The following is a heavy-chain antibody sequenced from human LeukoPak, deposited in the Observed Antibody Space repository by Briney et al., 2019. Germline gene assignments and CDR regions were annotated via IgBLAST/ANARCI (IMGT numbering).Heavy chain of an antibody. CDR1: GGSISNYY. V-gene: IGHV4-59*08. CDR3: ARHSRLDKSSLSWADY. CDR2: IYYSGST. J-gene: IGHJ4*02. D-gene: IGHD2-2*03. Sequence: PSETLSLTCTVSGGSISNYYWSWIRQPPGKGLEWIGYIYYSGSTIYNPSLKSRITISVDTSKNQFSLRLSSVTAADTAVYYCARHSRLDKSSLSWADYWGQGTLVTVSS.